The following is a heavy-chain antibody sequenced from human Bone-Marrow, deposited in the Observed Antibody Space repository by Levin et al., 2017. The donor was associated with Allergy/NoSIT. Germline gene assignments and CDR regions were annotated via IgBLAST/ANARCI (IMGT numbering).Heavy chain of an antibody. CDR1: RFLVSSNY. CDR3: ASSSYRNSWFDG. J-gene: IGHJ5*02. Sequence: GGSLRLSCTVSRFLVSSNYMSWVRQAPGKGLEWVSIIYADGRTYYADSAKGRFTISRDISKNIVYLQMNNVRVDDTALYYCASSSYRNSWFDGWGQGTRVTVSS. D-gene: IGHD2/OR15-2a*01. V-gene: IGHV3-53*01. CDR2: IYADGRT.